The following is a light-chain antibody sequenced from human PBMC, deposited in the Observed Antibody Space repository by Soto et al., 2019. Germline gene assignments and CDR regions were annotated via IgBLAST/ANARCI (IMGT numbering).Light chain of an antibody. CDR1: SGSVSSTYY. J-gene: IGLJ3*02. CDR3: LLYVGTGIWV. V-gene: IGLV8-61*01. CDR2: NTN. Sequence: QAVVTQEPSLSVSPGGTVTLTCGLTSGSVSSTYYPSWYQQTPGQAPRTLIYNTNTRSSGVPDRFSGSIFANKAALTITGAQADDECDYYCLLYVGTGIWVFGGGTKVTVL.